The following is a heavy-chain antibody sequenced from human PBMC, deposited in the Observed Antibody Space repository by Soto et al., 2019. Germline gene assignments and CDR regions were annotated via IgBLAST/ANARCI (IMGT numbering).Heavy chain of an antibody. CDR1: GITFINAW. J-gene: IGHJ4*02. D-gene: IGHD3-10*01. CDR3: ARDGELRY. CDR2: IKSKTDAETT. Sequence: EEQLVESGGGLVKPGESLRLSCAASGITFINAWMSWVRQAPGKGLEWVGRIKSKTDAETTDYAAPVKGRFTISRDDSKNMLYLQMNSLKAEDTAVYYCARDGELRYWGQGTLVTVSS. V-gene: IGHV3-15*01.